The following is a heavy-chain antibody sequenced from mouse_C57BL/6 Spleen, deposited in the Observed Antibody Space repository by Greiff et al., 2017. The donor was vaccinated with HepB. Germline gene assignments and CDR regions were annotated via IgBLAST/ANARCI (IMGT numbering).Heavy chain of an antibody. V-gene: IGHV1-80*01. Sequence: VQLQQSGAELVKPGASVKISCKASGYAFSSYWMNWVKQRPGKGLEWIGQIYPGDGDTNYNGKFKGKATLTADKSSSTAYMQLSSLTSEDSAVYFCAREDLGQRYFDYWGQGTTLTVSS. CDR3: AREDLGQRYFDY. J-gene: IGHJ2*01. CDR1: GYAFSSYW. CDR2: IYPGDGDT. D-gene: IGHD3-3*01.